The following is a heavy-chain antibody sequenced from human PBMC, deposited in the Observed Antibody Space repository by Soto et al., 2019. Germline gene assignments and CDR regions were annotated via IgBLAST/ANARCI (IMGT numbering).Heavy chain of an antibody. V-gene: IGHV3-23*01. Sequence: GGSLRLSCAASGFTFSSYAMSWVRQAPGKGLEWVSAISGSGGSTYYADSVKGRFTISRDNSKNTLYLQMNSLRAEDTAVYYCAKAHDFWSGYEHVFDYWGPGTLVTVSS. J-gene: IGHJ4*02. CDR2: ISGSGGST. CDR1: GFTFSSYA. D-gene: IGHD3-3*01. CDR3: AKAHDFWSGYEHVFDY.